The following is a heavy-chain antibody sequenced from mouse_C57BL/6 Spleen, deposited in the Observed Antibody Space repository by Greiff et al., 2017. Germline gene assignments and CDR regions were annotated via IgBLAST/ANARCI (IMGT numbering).Heavy chain of an antibody. CDR1: GYSFTGYY. V-gene: IGHV1-42*01. Sequence: EVQLQQSGPELVKPGASVKISCKASGYSFTGYYMNWVKQSPETSLEWIGEINPSTGGTTYNQKFKAKATLTVDKSSSTAYMQLKSLTSEDSAVYYCARGRYAMDYWGQGTSVTVSS. CDR2: INPSTGGT. CDR3: ARGRYAMDY. J-gene: IGHJ4*01.